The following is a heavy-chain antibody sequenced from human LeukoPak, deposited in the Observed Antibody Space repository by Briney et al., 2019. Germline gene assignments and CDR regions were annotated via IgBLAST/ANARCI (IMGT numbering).Heavy chain of an antibody. CDR3: AREGHYDSSVLIDY. CDR1: GYTFTSYG. J-gene: IGHJ4*02. D-gene: IGHD3-22*01. CDR2: ISAYNGNT. V-gene: IGHV1-18*01. Sequence: ASVKVSCKASGYTFTSYGISWVRQAPGQGLEWMGWISAYNGNTNYAQKLQGRVTMTTDTSTSTAYLELRRLRSDDPAVYYCAREGHYDSSVLIDYWGQGPLVTVSS.